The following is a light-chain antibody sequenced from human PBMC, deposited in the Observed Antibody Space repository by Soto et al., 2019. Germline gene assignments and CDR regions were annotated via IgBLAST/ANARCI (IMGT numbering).Light chain of an antibody. CDR2: DAS. J-gene: IGKJ1*01. Sequence: DIQMTQSPSTLSASVGDRVTITCRASQSISDWLAWFQLKPGKAPKLLIYDASSLESGVPSRFSGSGSGTEFTLTISSLQSDDFATYYCQQYSSYPTFGQGTKVDIK. V-gene: IGKV1-5*01. CDR3: QQYSSYPT. CDR1: QSISDW.